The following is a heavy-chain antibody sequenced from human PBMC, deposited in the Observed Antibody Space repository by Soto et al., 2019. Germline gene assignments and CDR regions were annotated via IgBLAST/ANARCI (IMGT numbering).Heavy chain of an antibody. Sequence: EVQLVESGGGLVQPGGSLTLSCAASGFTFSRNWMSWVRQAPGKGLEWVANIKDDGSAKYYADAVKGRFTLSRDNVENSLYLQMNSLRAEDTAVYNCARDGDGYPAWGQGTLVTVSS. CDR2: IKDDGSAK. J-gene: IGHJ5*02. D-gene: IGHD1-1*01. V-gene: IGHV3-7*01. CDR1: GFTFSRNW. CDR3: ARDGDGYPA.